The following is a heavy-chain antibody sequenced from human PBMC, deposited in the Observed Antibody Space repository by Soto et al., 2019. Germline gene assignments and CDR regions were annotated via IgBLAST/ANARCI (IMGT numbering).Heavy chain of an antibody. J-gene: IGHJ6*02. CDR2: MYHSGNT. CDR3: ARDAVGITIGYYYGMDV. Sequence: PSETLSLTCAVSGYSISSGYFWGWIRQAPGKGLEWIGSMYHSGNTYYNPSLKSRVTISVDTSKNQVSLKLRSVTAADTAVYYCARDAVGITIGYYYGMDVWGQGTTVTVSS. D-gene: IGHD3-9*01. CDR1: GYSISSGYF. V-gene: IGHV4-38-2*02.